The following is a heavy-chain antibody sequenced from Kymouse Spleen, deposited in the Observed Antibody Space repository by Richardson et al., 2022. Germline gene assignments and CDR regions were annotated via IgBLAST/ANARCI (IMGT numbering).Heavy chain of an antibody. CDR3: AKDMKYSSSSGASDY. Sequence: EVQLVESGGGLVQPGRSLRLSCAASGFTFDDYAMHWVRQAPGKGLEWVSGISWNSGSIGYADSVKGRFTISRDNAKNSLYLQMNSLRAEDTALYYCAKDMKYSSSSGASDYWGQGTLVTVSS. J-gene: IGHJ4*02. V-gene: IGHV3-9*01. CDR1: GFTFDDYA. CDR2: ISWNSGSI. D-gene: IGHD6-6*01.